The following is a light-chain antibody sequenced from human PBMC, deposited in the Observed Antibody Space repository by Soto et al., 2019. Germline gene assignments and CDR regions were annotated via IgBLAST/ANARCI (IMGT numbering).Light chain of an antibody. Sequence: EIVMTQSPGTLSVSPGERATLSCRASQSVSSNLAWYQQKPGQAPRLLIYGASTRATGIPARFSGSRSETEFTLTIRRLQSEDFAVYYCKQYNNWPRTFRQGTKVEIK. J-gene: IGKJ1*01. CDR2: GAS. CDR1: QSVSSN. CDR3: KQYNNWPRT. V-gene: IGKV3-15*01.